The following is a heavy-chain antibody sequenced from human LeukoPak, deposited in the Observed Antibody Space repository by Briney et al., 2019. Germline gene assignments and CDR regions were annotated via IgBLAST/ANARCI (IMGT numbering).Heavy chain of an antibody. CDR3: VRGGYCSGGSRYWGFVLLDY. CDR1: GGTFSSYA. V-gene: IGHV1-69*13. J-gene: IGHJ4*02. D-gene: IGHD2-15*01. CDR2: IIPIFGTA. Sequence: SVKVSCKASGGTFSSYAISWVRQAPGQGLEWMGGIIPIFGTANYAQKFQGRVTITADESTSTAYMELSSLRSEDTAVYYCVRGGYCSGGSRYWGFVLLDYWGQGTLVTVSS.